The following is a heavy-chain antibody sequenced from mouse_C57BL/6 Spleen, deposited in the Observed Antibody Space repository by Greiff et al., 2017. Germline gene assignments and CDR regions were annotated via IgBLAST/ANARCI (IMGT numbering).Heavy chain of an antibody. Sequence: QVQLQQSGAELVRPGTSVKVSCKASGYAFTNYLIEWVKQRPGQGLEWIGVINPGSGGTNYNEKFKGKATLTADKSSSTAYMQLSSLTSEDSAVYYCARSITTVVASGNFGYWGQGTTLTVSS. CDR3: ARSITTVVASGNFGY. CDR1: GYAFTNYL. V-gene: IGHV1-54*01. CDR2: INPGSGGT. D-gene: IGHD1-1*01. J-gene: IGHJ2*01.